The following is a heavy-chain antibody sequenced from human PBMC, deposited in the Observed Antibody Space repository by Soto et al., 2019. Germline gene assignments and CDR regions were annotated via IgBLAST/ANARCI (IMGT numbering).Heavy chain of an antibody. CDR1: GGSVSSSSNYY. CDR2: MSHSGGT. CDR3: ASVERGTATTVVDAFDI. V-gene: IGHV4-34*01. J-gene: IGHJ3*02. Sequence: QVQLQQWGAGLLKPSETLSLTCAVYGGSVSSSSNYYWSWIRQPPGKGLEWIGEMSHSGGTHFNPSLKSQVTISVDTSKNQFSLKMSSVTAADTALYYCASVERGTATTVVDAFDIWGPGTMVTVSS. D-gene: IGHD1-1*01.